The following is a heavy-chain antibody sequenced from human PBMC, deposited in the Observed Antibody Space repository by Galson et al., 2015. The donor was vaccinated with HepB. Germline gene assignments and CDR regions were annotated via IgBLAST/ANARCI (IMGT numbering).Heavy chain of an antibody. CDR2: ISSSSSYI. V-gene: IGHV3-21*01. CDR3: AREYGDYVGYYYGSDV. J-gene: IGHJ6*02. Sequence: SLRLSCAASGFTFSSYSMNWVRQAPGKGLEWVSSISSSSSYIYYADSVKGRFTISRDNAKNSLYLQMNSLRAEDTAVYYCAREYGDYVGYYYGSDVWGQGTTVTVSS. CDR1: GFTFSSYS. D-gene: IGHD4-17*01.